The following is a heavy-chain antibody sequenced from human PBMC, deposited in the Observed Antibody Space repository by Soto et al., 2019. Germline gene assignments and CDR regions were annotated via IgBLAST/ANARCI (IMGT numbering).Heavy chain of an antibody. CDR2: FDPEDGET. Sequence: ASVKVSCKVSGYTLTELSMHWVRQAPGKGLEWMGGFDPEDGETIYAQKFQGRVTMTEDTSTDTAYMELSSLRSEDTAVYYCATTTPKNTYTLIVVVISYFDAFDIWGQGTMVTVSS. J-gene: IGHJ3*02. D-gene: IGHD3-22*01. CDR3: ATTTPKNTYTLIVVVISYFDAFDI. V-gene: IGHV1-24*01. CDR1: GYTLTELS.